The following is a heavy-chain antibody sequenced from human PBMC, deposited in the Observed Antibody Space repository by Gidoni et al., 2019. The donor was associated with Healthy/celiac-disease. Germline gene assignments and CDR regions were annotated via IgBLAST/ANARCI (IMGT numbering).Heavy chain of an antibody. Sequence: QVQLQESGPGLVKPSQTLSLTCTVSGGSISSGSYYWSWIRQPAGKGLEWMGRIYTSGSTNYNPSLKSRVTISVDTSKNQFSLKLSSVTAADTAVYYCARDQLYSSGWYYFDYWGQGTLVTVSS. J-gene: IGHJ4*02. D-gene: IGHD6-19*01. CDR3: ARDQLYSSGWYYFDY. CDR2: IYTSGST. V-gene: IGHV4-61*02. CDR1: GGSISSGSYY.